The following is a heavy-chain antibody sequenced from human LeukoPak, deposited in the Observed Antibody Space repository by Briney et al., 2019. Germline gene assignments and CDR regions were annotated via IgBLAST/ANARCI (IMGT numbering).Heavy chain of an antibody. V-gene: IGHV4-34*01. CDR3: ARRGDYYGSGSYSAVD. J-gene: IGHJ4*02. CDR2: INHSGST. D-gene: IGHD3-10*01. CDR1: GGSFSGYY. Sequence: SSETLSLTCAVYGGSFSGYYWSWIRQPPGKGLEWIGEINHSGSTNYNPSLKSRVTISVDTPKNQFSLKLSSVTAADTAVYYCARRGDYYGSGSYSAVDWGQGTLVTVSS.